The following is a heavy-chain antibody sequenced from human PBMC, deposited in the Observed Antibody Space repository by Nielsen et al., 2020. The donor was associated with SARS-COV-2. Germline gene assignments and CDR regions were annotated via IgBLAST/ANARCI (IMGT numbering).Heavy chain of an antibody. CDR1: GGSISSGSHY. Sequence: GSLRLSCIVSGGSISSGSHYWSWIRQPPGNGLEWIGYIFYRGNTNYNPSLKSRVTISVDTSKNQFSLKVNSVTAADTAVYYCVRIDMATISVDYWGRGTLVTVSS. J-gene: IGHJ4*02. CDR2: IFYRGNT. D-gene: IGHD5-24*01. CDR3: VRIDMATISVDY. V-gene: IGHV4-61*01.